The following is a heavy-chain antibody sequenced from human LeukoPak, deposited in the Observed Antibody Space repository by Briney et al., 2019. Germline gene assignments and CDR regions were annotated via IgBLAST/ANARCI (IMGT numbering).Heavy chain of an antibody. J-gene: IGHJ5*02. D-gene: IGHD6-19*01. Sequence: GASVKVSCKASGYTFTGYYMHWVRQAPGQGLEWMGWINPNSGGTNYAQKFQGRVTMTRDTSISTAYMELSRMRSDDTAVYYCARKKRGIAVAGTSNWFDPWGQGTLVTVSS. CDR3: ARKKRGIAVAGTSNWFDP. CDR2: INPNSGGT. V-gene: IGHV1-2*02. CDR1: GYTFTGYY.